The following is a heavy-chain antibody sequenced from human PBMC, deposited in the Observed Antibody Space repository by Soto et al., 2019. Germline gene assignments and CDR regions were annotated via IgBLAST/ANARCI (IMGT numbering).Heavy chain of an antibody. D-gene: IGHD2-8*01. V-gene: IGHV1-8*01. Sequence: QVQLVQSGAEVEKPGASVKVSCKASGYTFTSYDINWVRQATGQGLEWMGWMNPNSGNTGYAQKFQGRVTMTRNTSISTAYMELSSLRSEDTAVYYCARERGYCTNGVCSNWFDPWGQGTLVTVSS. CDR3: ARERGYCTNGVCSNWFDP. J-gene: IGHJ5*02. CDR2: MNPNSGNT. CDR1: GYTFTSYD.